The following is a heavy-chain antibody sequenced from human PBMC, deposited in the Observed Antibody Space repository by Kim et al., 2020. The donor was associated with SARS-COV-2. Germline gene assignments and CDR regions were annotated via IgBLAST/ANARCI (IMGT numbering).Heavy chain of an antibody. D-gene: IGHD3-9*01. J-gene: IGHJ4*02. V-gene: IGHV4-31*03. Sequence: SETLSLTCTVSGGSISSGGYYWSWIRQHPGKGLEWIGYIYYSGSTYYNPSLKSRVTISVDTSKNQFSLKLSSVTAADTAVYYCAGGRYFDLPYYFDYWGQGTLVTVSS. CDR3: AGGRYFDLPYYFDY. CDR1: GGSISSGGYY. CDR2: IYYSGST.